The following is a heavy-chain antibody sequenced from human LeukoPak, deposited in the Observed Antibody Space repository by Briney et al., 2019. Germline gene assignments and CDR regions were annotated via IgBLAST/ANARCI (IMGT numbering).Heavy chain of an antibody. V-gene: IGHV1-2*02. CDR2: INPNSGGT. CDR3: ARDHCTSSGCYEYYYYGMDV. CDR1: GYTFTDNY. D-gene: IGHD2-2*01. Sequence: GASVKDSCKASGYTFTDNYIQWVRQAPGQGLAWMGWINPNSGGTNSAQKFQGRVTMTRDTSVSTAYMELSRLRSDDTAVYYCARDHCTSSGCYEYYYYGMDVWGQGTTVTVSS. J-gene: IGHJ6*02.